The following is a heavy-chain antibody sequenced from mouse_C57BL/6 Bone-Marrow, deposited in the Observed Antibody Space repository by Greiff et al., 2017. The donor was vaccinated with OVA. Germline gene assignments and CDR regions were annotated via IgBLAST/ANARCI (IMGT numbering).Heavy chain of an antibody. Sequence: EVQLQQSGPELVKPGASVKLSCKASGYTFTDYYMNWVQQSPGKSLEWIGDINPNNGGTSSNQKFKGKATLTVDKSSSTAYMELRSLTSEDSAVYYCERGGYDDDVYYAVEYWGQGTSVTVSA. CDR1: GYTFTDYY. CDR3: ERGGYDDDVYYAVEY. J-gene: IGHJ4*01. CDR2: INPNNGGT. V-gene: IGHV1-26*01. D-gene: IGHD2-4*01.